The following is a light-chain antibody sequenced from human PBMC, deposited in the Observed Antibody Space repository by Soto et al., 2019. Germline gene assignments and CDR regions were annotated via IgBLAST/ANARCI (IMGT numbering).Light chain of an antibody. Sequence: IPISHSPSTLSASVGDRASITCRARQRISRWLAWYQQKPGKAPKILISDASSLESGVPSRFSGSGSGTEFTLTISSLQPDDFATYYCQQYKTHSKTFGQGTKVDIK. CDR3: QQYKTHSKT. J-gene: IGKJ1*01. V-gene: IGKV1-5*01. CDR2: DAS. CDR1: QRISRW.